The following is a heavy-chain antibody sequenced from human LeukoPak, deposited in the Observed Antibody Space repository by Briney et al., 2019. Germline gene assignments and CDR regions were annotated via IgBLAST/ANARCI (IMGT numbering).Heavy chain of an antibody. D-gene: IGHD1-7*01. Sequence: AGGSLRLSCAVSGFTFRSYGMHWVRQIPGKELVWVSHINTDGSRTMYADSVKGRFTIARDNALNTVDLQMNSLRAEDTALYHCARGNWNYAGWFDPWGQGTLVTVSS. CDR1: GFTFRSYG. CDR3: ARGNWNYAGWFDP. J-gene: IGHJ5*02. CDR2: INTDGSRT. V-gene: IGHV3-74*03.